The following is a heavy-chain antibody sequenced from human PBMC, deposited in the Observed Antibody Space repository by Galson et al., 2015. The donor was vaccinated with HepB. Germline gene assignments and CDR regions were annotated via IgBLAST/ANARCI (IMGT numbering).Heavy chain of an antibody. V-gene: IGHV3-21*01. Sequence: SLRLSCAASGFTFSSYSMNWVRQSPGKGLEWVSSISSSTTYTYYTDSVKGRFTISRDDAKNSLYLQMNSLRAEDTAIYYCARDGGYSYGFREWGQGTLVTVSS. J-gene: IGHJ4*02. CDR1: GFTFSSYS. CDR2: ISSSTTYT. CDR3: ARDGGYSYGFRE. D-gene: IGHD5-18*01.